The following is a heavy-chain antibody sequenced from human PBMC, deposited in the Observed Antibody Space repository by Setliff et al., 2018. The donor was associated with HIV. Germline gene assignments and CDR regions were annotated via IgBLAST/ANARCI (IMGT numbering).Heavy chain of an antibody. D-gene: IGHD6-13*01. Sequence: SETLSLTCTVSGGSIGSYCWSWIRQPPGKGLEWIGTICYSATTNYNPSLKNRVATSVDTSKNQFSLKLTSVTPADTAVYYCARRSGAAVFYYFDYWGQGTLVTVSS. CDR1: GGSIGSYC. CDR2: ICYSATT. CDR3: ARRSGAAVFYYFDY. V-gene: IGHV4-59*01. J-gene: IGHJ4*02.